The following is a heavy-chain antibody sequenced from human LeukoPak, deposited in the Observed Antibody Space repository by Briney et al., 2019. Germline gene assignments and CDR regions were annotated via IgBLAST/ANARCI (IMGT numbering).Heavy chain of an antibody. V-gene: IGHV1-18*01. Sequence: ASVTVSCTASGYTFNKYGISWLRQAPGQGLEWMRWSSTYNGDTKSAQKLQGRVTMTTDTPTSTAYMELRSLRSDDTAMYYCARDRSGSLLAFDIWGQGTMVTVSS. CDR3: ARDRSGSLLAFDI. J-gene: IGHJ3*02. D-gene: IGHD3-10*01. CDR2: SSTYNGDT. CDR1: GYTFNKYG.